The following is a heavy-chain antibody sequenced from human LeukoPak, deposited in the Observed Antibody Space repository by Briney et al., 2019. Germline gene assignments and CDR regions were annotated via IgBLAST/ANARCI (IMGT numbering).Heavy chain of an antibody. CDR3: ARDQVGNGDYASGWY. CDR1: GFAFSDYY. V-gene: IGHV3-11*06. Sequence: PGGSLRLSCAASGFAFSDYYMIWMRPAPGKGLEGVLYISSSSSYKKYEDPVKGRFTISRDNAKNSLYLQMNSLRAEDTAVYYCARDQVGNGDYASGWYWGQGTLVTVSS. CDR2: ISSSSSYK. J-gene: IGHJ4*02. D-gene: IGHD4-17*01.